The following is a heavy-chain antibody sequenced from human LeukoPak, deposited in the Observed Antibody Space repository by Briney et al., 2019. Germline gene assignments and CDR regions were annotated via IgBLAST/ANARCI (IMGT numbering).Heavy chain of an antibody. CDR1: GFTFSSYW. V-gene: IGHV3-74*01. J-gene: IGHJ3*02. Sequence: GGSLRLSCAASGFTFSSYWMHWVRQAPGKGLVWVSRINSDGSNTNYADSVKGRFTISRDNAKNTLYLQMNSLRAEDTAVYYCARDDYGGKLDIWGQGTVVTVSS. D-gene: IGHD4-23*01. CDR2: INSDGSNT. CDR3: ARDDYGGKLDI.